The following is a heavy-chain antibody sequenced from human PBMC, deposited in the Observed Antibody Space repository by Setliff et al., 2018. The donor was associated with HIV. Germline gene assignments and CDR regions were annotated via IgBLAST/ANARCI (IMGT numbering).Heavy chain of an antibody. CDR3: ARMHAWNTATRNGFDV. D-gene: IGHD1-1*01. CDR1: GFLLNSGGVC. J-gene: IGHJ3*01. Sequence: ASGPTLVNPTQTLTLTCTFSGFLLNSGGVCVSWIRQPPRKALEWLALIAWDDDKSYSTSLKTRLSISKDTSRSQVVLTLTNLEPGDTATYFCARMHAWNTATRNGFDVWGQGTEVTVS. V-gene: IGHV2-70*01. CDR2: IAWDDDK.